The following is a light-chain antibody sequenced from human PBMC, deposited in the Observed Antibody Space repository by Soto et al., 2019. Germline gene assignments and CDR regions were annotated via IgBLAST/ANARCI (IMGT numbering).Light chain of an antibody. J-gene: IGKJ5*01. CDR1: QGISSW. V-gene: IGKV1D-16*01. CDR2: AAS. Sequence: DIQRTQSPSSLAASVGDIVTITCRASQGISSWLAWYQQKPERAPKSLIYAASSLQSRGPSTFSGSGSWTDYSLTISSLQPEDFATYYCQQYNSSSITFGQGTRLE. CDR3: QQYNSSSIT.